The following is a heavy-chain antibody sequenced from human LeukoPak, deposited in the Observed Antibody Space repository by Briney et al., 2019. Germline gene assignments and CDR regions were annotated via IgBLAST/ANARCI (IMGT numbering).Heavy chain of an antibody. CDR3: ASSLPAAPHNY. J-gene: IGHJ4*02. D-gene: IGHD2-2*01. CDR1: GGSFSGYY. CDR2: INHSGST. Sequence: SETLSLTCAVYGGSFSGYYWSWIRQPPGKGLEWIGEINHSGSTNYNPSLKSRVTISVDTSKNQFSLKLSSVTAADTAVYYCASSLPAAPHNYWGQGTLVTVSS. V-gene: IGHV4-34*01.